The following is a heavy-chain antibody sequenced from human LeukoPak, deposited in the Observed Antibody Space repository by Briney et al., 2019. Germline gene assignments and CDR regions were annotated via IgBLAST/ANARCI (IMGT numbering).Heavy chain of an antibody. CDR3: ARGFSSWKSYYFDY. Sequence: ASVKVSCKASGYTFTGYYMHWVRQAPGQGLEWMGWINPNSGGTNYAQKFQGRVTMTRDTSISTAYMELSRLRSDDTAVYYCARGFSSWKSYYFDYWGQGTLLTVSS. J-gene: IGHJ4*02. CDR2: INPNSGGT. CDR1: GYTFTGYY. V-gene: IGHV1-2*02. D-gene: IGHD6-13*01.